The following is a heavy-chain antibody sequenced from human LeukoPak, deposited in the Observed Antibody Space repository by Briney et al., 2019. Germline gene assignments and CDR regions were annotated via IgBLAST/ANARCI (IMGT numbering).Heavy chain of an antibody. CDR2: IIPILNVA. CDR1: GYTFTSYD. CDR3: TREGVYSPDGSGYHRDAFDI. J-gene: IGHJ3*02. Sequence: ASVKVSCKASGYTFTSYDITWVRQAPGQGLEWMGRIIPILNVANFAQKFQGRVTITADKSTNTAHMELSSLRSEDTAVYYCTREGVYSPDGSGYHRDAFDIWGQGTVVTVSS. V-gene: IGHV1-69*04. D-gene: IGHD3-22*01.